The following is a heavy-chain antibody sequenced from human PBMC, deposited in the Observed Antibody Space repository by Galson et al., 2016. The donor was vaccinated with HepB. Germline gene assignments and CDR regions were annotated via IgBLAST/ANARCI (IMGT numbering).Heavy chain of an antibody. CDR3: ARTMEVVVVPAARQDFDY. CDR1: GYTFTGYY. J-gene: IGHJ4*02. V-gene: IGHV1-18*04. CDR2: ISAYSGNP. Sequence: SVKVSCKASGYTFTGYYMHWVRQAPGQGLKWMGWISAYSGNPNYSQKFQGRVTMTTGTSTSTAYMEVRSLRSYDTAVYYCARTMEVVVVPAARQDFDYWGQGTLVTVSS. D-gene: IGHD2-2*01.